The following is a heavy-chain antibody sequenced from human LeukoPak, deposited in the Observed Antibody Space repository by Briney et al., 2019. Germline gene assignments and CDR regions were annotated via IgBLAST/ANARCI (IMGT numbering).Heavy chain of an antibody. CDR1: GGSFNDYY. CDR2: INYSGDT. V-gene: IGHV4-34*01. CDR3: ARGLRDTSGWWGWFDP. J-gene: IGHJ5*02. D-gene: IGHD6-19*01. Sequence: SETLSLTCAVYGGSFNDYYWSWIRQPPGKGLEWIGEINYSGDTNYKSSLKSRVTISVDTSKNQFSLKVTPVTAADTAVYYCARGLRDTSGWWGWFDPWGQGTLVTVSS.